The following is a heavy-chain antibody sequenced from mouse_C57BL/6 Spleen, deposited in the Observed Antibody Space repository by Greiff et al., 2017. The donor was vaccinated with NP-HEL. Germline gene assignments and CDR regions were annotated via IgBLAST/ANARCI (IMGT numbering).Heavy chain of an antibody. CDR1: GFSLSTSGMG. CDR2: IYWDDDK. CDR3: ARTHYYGPYAMDY. J-gene: IGHJ4*01. Sequence: ESGPGILQSSQTLSLTCSFSGFSLSTSGMGVSWIRQPSGKGLEWLAHIYWDDDKRYNPSLKSRLTISKDTSRNQVFLKITSVDTADTATYYCARTHYYGPYAMDYWGQGTSVTVSS. D-gene: IGHD1-1*01. V-gene: IGHV8-12*01.